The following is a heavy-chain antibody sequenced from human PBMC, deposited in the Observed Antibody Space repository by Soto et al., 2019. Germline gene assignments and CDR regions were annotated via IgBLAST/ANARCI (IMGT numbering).Heavy chain of an antibody. J-gene: IGHJ6*03. CDR1: GYTFTSYD. Sequence: ASVKVSCKASGYTFTSYDINWVRQATGQGLERMGWMNPNSGNTGYAQKYQGRVNMTKNTSISTDYMELSRLRSEDTVVYFCARRGDFLYYYYYMDVWGKGTTVTVSS. D-gene: IGHD3-3*01. CDR3: ARRGDFLYYYYYMDV. V-gene: IGHV1-8*01. CDR2: MNPNSGNT.